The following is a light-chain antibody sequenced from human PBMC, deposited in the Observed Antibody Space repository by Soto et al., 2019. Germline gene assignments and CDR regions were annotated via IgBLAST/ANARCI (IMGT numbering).Light chain of an antibody. V-gene: IGLV2-14*01. CDR1: SSDVGGYNY. Sequence: QSALTQPASVSGSPGQSITISCTGTSSDVGGYNYVSWYQQDPGKAPKLMIYEVSNRPSGVSNRFSGSKSGNTASLTISGLLAEDEADYYCSSYTSSSTLYFFGTGTKVTVL. J-gene: IGLJ1*01. CDR3: SSYTSSSTLYF. CDR2: EVS.